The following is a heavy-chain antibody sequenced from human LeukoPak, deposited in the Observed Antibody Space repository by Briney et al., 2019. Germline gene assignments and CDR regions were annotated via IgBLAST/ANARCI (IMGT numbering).Heavy chain of an antibody. CDR3: ARRTMVRGPYYYYYYMDV. CDR2: FSAYNGNT. D-gene: IGHD3-10*01. J-gene: IGHJ6*03. CDR1: GYTFTNYD. V-gene: IGHV1-18*01. Sequence: ASVKVSCKASGYTFTNYDISWVRQAPGQGLEWMGWFSAYNGNTNYAQKLQGRGTMTTDTSTNTAYMELRSLRSDDTAVYYCARRTMVRGPYYYYYYMDVWGKGTTVTISS.